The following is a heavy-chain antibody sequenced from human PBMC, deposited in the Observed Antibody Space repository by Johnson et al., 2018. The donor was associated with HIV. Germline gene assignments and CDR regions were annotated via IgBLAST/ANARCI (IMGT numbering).Heavy chain of an antibody. D-gene: IGHD6-13*01. CDR1: GFTFDDYA. CDR2: ISWNSGSI. CDR3: VRPAAAGRDDAFDI. J-gene: IGHJ3*02. Sequence: QLVESGGGLVQPGRSLRLSCAASGFTFDDYAMHWVRQAPGKGLEWVSGISWNSGSIGYADSVKGRFTISRDNAKNSLYLQMNSLRAEDTAVYYCVRPAAAGRDDAFDIWGLGTMVTVSA. V-gene: IGHV3-9*01.